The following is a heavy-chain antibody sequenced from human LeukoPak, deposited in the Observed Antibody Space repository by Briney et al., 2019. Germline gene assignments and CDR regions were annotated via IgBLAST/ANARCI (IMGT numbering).Heavy chain of an antibody. Sequence: GGSLRLSCAASGFTFSSYSMNWVRQAPGKGLEWVSSISSSSSYIYYADSVKGRFTISRDNAKSSPYLQMNSLRAEDTAVYYCARDRDWNSGFDYWGQGTLVTVSS. D-gene: IGHD1-7*01. CDR1: GFTFSSYS. CDR3: ARDRDWNSGFDY. J-gene: IGHJ4*02. CDR2: ISSSSSYI. V-gene: IGHV3-21*01.